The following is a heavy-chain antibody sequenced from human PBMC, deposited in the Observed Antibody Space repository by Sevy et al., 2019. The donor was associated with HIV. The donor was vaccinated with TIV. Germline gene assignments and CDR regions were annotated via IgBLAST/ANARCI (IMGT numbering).Heavy chain of an antibody. Sequence: ASVKVSCKVSGYTLTELSMHWVRQAPGKGLEWMGGFDPEDGETIYAQKFQGRVTMTEDTSTDTAYMGLSSLRSEDTAVYYCASYEGGHYYDSSGPYYYYGMDVWGQGTTVTVSS. J-gene: IGHJ6*02. D-gene: IGHD3-22*01. V-gene: IGHV1-24*01. CDR2: FDPEDGET. CDR3: ASYEGGHYYDSSGPYYYYGMDV. CDR1: GYTLTELS.